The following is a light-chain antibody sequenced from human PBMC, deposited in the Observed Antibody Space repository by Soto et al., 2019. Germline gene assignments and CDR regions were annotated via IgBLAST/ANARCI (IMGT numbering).Light chain of an antibody. CDR2: GAY. CDR1: QTVSSN. V-gene: IGKV3-15*01. CDR3: KQYGSSPRT. Sequence: EIVMTQSPATLSVSPGERATLSCRASQTVSSNLAWYQQKPGQAPRLLIYGAYTRATGIQARFSGSGSGTEFTLTIRSLQSEDFAVYYCKQYGSSPRTFGQGTKVDIK. J-gene: IGKJ1*01.